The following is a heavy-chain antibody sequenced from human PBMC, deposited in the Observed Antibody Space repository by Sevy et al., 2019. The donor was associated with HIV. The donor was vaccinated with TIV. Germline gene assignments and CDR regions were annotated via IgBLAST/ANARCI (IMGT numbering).Heavy chain of an antibody. CDR2: IYYSGST. D-gene: IGHD1-26*01. CDR1: GGSISSYY. V-gene: IGHV4-59*01. CDR3: ARSYRELGNHRKYYYYYYYMDV. J-gene: IGHJ6*03. Sequence: SETLSLTCTVSGGSISSYYWSWIRQPPGKGLEWIGYIYYSGSTNYNPSLKSRVTISVDTSKNQFPLKLSSVTAADTAVYYCARSYRELGNHRKYYYYYYYMDVWGKGTTVTVSS.